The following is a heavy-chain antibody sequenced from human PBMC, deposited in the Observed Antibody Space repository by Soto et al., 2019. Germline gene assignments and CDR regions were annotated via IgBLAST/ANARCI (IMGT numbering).Heavy chain of an antibody. D-gene: IGHD2-2*02. CDR3: ARIVVVPAAIPGVYYYYGMDV. J-gene: IGHJ6*02. CDR2: ISAYNGNT. CDR1: GYTFTSYG. V-gene: IGHV1-18*04. Sequence: ASVKVSCKASGYTFTSYGISWVRQAPGQGLEWVGWISAYNGNTNYAQKLQGRVTMTTDTSTSTAYMELRSLRSDDTAVYYCARIVVVPAAIPGVYYYYGMDVWGQGTTVTVSS.